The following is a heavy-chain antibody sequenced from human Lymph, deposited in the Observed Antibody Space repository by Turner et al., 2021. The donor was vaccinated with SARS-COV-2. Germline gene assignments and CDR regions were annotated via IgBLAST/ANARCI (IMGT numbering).Heavy chain of an antibody. CDR1: GFTFSTYA. CDR3: ARYASGGYFYYGMDV. J-gene: IGHJ6*02. D-gene: IGHD3-10*01. Sequence: QVQLVEYGGGVVQSGRSLRLSCPAPGFTFSTYAIYWVRQAPGKGLGWVAVISYDVSNKYYADSVKGRFTISRHNSKSTLYLQMYSLRAEDTAVYYCARYASGGYFYYGMDVWGQGTTVTVSS. CDR2: ISYDVSNK. V-gene: IGHV3-30*04.